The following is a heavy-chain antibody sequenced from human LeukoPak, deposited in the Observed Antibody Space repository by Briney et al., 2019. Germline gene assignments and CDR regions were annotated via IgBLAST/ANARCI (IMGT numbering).Heavy chain of an antibody. J-gene: IGHJ3*02. CDR3: ARARTYYYGSGNDAFDI. Sequence: PLETLSLTCAVSGGSISSGGYSWSWIRQPPGKGLEWIGYIYHSGSTYYNPSLKSRVTISVDRSKNQFSLKLSSVTAADTAVYYCARARTYYYGSGNDAFDIWGQGTMVTVSS. D-gene: IGHD3-10*01. CDR2: IYHSGST. V-gene: IGHV4-30-2*01. CDR1: GGSISSGGYS.